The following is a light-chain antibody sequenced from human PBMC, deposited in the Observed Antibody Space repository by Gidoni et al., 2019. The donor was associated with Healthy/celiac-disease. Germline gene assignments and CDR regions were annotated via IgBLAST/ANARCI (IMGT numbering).Light chain of an antibody. CDR2: GAS. CDR3: QQYGSSPPFT. CDR1: QSVSSSY. Sequence: EIVLTQSPGTLSLSPGERATLSCRASQSVSSSYLAWYQQKPGQAPRLLIYGASSRATGIPDRFSGSGSGTDFTLTISRLEPEDFAVYSCQQYGSSPPFTFGPGTKVDFK. V-gene: IGKV3-20*01. J-gene: IGKJ3*01.